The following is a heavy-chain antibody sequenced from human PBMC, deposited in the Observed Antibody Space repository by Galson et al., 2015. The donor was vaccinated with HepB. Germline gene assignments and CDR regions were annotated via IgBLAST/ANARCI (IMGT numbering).Heavy chain of an antibody. J-gene: IGHJ4*02. CDR1: GFTFSDYH. V-gene: IGHV3-72*01. Sequence: SLRLSCAASGFTFSDYHMDWVRQAPGKGLEWVGRIRKKSGDYTTDYAASVKGRFIISRDDSRDSLDLYLNSLKIEDTGVYFCARAATVTTATLEFYFDHWGRGTLVTVSS. CDR2: IRKKSGDYTT. D-gene: IGHD4-11*01. CDR3: ARAATVTTATLEFYFDH.